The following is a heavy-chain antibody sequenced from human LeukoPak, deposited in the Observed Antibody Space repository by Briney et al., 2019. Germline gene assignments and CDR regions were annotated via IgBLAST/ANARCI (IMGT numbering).Heavy chain of an antibody. Sequence: GGSLRLSCAASGFTFSSYAMHWVRQAPGKGLEWVAVISYDGSNKYYADSVKGRFTISRDNSKNTLYLQMNSLRAEDTAVYYCARSYYYDSSHTVDYWGQGTLVTVSS. D-gene: IGHD3-22*01. J-gene: IGHJ4*02. CDR2: ISYDGSNK. CDR3: ARSYYYDSSHTVDY. CDR1: GFTFSSYA. V-gene: IGHV3-30-3*01.